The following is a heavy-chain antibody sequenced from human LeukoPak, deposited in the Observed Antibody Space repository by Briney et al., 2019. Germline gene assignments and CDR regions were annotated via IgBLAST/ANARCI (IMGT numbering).Heavy chain of an antibody. V-gene: IGHV3-30*18. Sequence: TGRSLRLSCAASGFTFSSYGMHWVRQAPGKGLEWVAVISYDGITKYYADSVKGRFTISRDDSKNTLYLQMNSLRAEDTAVYYCAKDHPQLVYFDYWGQGTLVTVSS. CDR1: GFTFSSYG. CDR2: ISYDGITK. D-gene: IGHD6-6*01. J-gene: IGHJ4*02. CDR3: AKDHPQLVYFDY.